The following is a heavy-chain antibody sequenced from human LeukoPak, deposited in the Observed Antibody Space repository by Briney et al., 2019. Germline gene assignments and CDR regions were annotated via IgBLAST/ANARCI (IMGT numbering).Heavy chain of an antibody. V-gene: IGHV3-23*01. CDR3: ARDPGYGGNSYRFFDL. J-gene: IGHJ2*01. D-gene: IGHD4-23*01. CDR1: GITLSNYG. CDR2: ISGSGGNT. Sequence: GGSLRLSCAVSGITLSNYGMSWVRQAPGKGLEWVSGISGSGGNTYYADSVKARFTISRDNSKNTLYLQMNSLRVEDTAVYHCARDPGYGGNSYRFFDLWGRGTLVTVSS.